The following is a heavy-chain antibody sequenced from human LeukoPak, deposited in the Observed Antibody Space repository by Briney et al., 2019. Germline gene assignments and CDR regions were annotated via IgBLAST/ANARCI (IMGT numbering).Heavy chain of an antibody. CDR1: GGSLSDYY. V-gene: IGHV4-34*01. D-gene: IGHD3-22*01. J-gene: IGHJ5*02. CDR3: ARWSSNYYDTSGRRFDP. CDR2: IHHSGST. Sequence: PSETLSLTCAVYGGSLSDYYWSWIRQPPGKGLEWIGEIHHSGSTNYNPSLKSRVTISVDTSKNQFSLKLSSVTAADTAVYYCARWSSNYYDTSGRRFDPWGQGTLVTVSS.